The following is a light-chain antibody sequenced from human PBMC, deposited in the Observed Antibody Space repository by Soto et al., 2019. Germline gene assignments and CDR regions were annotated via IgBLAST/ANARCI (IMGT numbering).Light chain of an antibody. Sequence: DIQMTQSPSSLSASVGDRVTITCRASQSINNYLNWYQQKPGKAPNLLIYAASTFQSGVPPMFSGSGSGTDFPLTISSVAPDELATYYCQQSSTTPITFGQGTRLEIK. CDR2: AAS. V-gene: IGKV1-39*01. CDR3: QQSSTTPIT. CDR1: QSINNY. J-gene: IGKJ5*01.